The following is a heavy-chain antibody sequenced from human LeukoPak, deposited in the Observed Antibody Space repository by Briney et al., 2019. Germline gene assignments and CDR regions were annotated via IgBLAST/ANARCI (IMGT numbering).Heavy chain of an antibody. CDR3: ARHHYSDYGDYVRHAEKNYNWFDP. CDR2: IYYSGST. V-gene: IGHV4-39*01. Sequence: SETLSLTCTVSGGSISSSSYYWGWIRQPPGKGLEWIGSIYYSGSTYYNPSLKSRVTISVDTSKNQFSLKLSSVTAADTAVYYCARHHYSDYGDYVRHAEKNYNWFDPWGQGTLVTVSS. J-gene: IGHJ5*02. D-gene: IGHD4-17*01. CDR1: GGSISSSSYY.